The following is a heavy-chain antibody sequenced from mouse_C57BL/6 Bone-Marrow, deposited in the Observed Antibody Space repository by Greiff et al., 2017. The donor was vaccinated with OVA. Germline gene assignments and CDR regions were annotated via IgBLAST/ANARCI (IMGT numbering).Heavy chain of an antibody. CDR2: IRLKSDNYAT. CDR3: TEGWSGTVLYYAMDY. Sequence: EVKLEESGGGLVQPGGSMKLSCVASGFTFSNYWMNWVRQSPEKGLEWVAQIRLKSDNYATHYAESVKGRFTISRDDSKSSVYLQMNNLRAEDTGIYYCTEGWSGTVLYYAMDYWGQGTSVTVSS. CDR1: GFTFSNYW. J-gene: IGHJ4*01. D-gene: IGHD4-1*01. V-gene: IGHV6-3*01.